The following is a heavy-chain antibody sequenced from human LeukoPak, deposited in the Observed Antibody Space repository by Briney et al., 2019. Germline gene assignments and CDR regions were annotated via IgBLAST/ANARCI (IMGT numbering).Heavy chain of an antibody. Sequence: GESLKISCKGSGYGFTSYWIGWVRQLPGKGLEWMGIIYPGDSDTRYSPSFQGQVTISADKSISTAYLQWSSLKASDTAMYYCARLGYYYDSSGYLDNWFDPWGQGTLVTVSS. CDR2: IYPGDSDT. D-gene: IGHD3-22*01. V-gene: IGHV5-51*01. CDR3: ARLGYYYDSSGYLDNWFDP. CDR1: GYGFTSYW. J-gene: IGHJ5*02.